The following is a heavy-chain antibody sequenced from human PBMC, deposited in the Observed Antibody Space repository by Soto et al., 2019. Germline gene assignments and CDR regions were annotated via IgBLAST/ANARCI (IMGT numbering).Heavy chain of an antibody. CDR1: GFTFSSYG. CDR3: AKDLYAGGTYYY. J-gene: IGHJ4*02. V-gene: IGHV3-30*18. CDR2: ISYDGSNK. D-gene: IGHD3-16*01. Sequence: QVQLVESGGGVVQPGRSLRLSCAASGFTFSSYGMHWVRQAPGKGLEWVAVISYDGSNKYYADSVKGRFTISRDNSKNTLYLQMNSLRAEDTDVYYCAKDLYAGGTYYYWGQGTLVTVSS.